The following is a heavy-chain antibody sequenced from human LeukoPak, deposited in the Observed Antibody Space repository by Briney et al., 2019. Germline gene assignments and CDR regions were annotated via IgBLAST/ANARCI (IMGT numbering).Heavy chain of an antibody. D-gene: IGHD3-3*01. Sequence: SQTLSLTCAVSGGSISSGGYSWSWIRQPPGKGLEWIGYISHTGSTYYNPSLKSRVTISVDRSKNQFSLKVSSVTAADTAAYYCARRAKYDFWSGYDYWGQGTLVTVSS. CDR3: ARRAKYDFWSGYDY. CDR2: ISHTGST. J-gene: IGHJ4*02. CDR1: GGSISSGGYS. V-gene: IGHV4-30-2*01.